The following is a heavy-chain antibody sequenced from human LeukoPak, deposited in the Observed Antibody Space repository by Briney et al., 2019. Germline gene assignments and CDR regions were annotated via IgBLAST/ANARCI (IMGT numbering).Heavy chain of an antibody. D-gene: IGHD1-7*01. Sequence: PGGSLRLSCAASGFTVSSNYMSWVRQAPGKGLEWVSVIYSGGSTYYADSVKGRFTISRDNSKNTLYLQMNSLRAEDTAVYYCARTQLELRPHYYYYYGMDVWGQGTTVTVSS. CDR2: IYSGGST. CDR1: GFTVSSNY. CDR3: ARTQLELRPHYYYYYGMDV. J-gene: IGHJ6*02. V-gene: IGHV3-53*01.